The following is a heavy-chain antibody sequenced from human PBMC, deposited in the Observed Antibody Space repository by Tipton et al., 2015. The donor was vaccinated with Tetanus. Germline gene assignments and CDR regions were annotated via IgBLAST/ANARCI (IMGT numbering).Heavy chain of an antibody. D-gene: IGHD2/OR15-2a*01. CDR1: GGSINTGDYY. CDR2: VYYSGRT. J-gene: IGHJ4*02. V-gene: IGHV4-30-4*01. Sequence: TLSLTCNVSGGSINTGDYYWSWIRQSPGKGLEWIGHVYYSGRTYYNPPLKSRVTISADMSKNQFSLKLASVTAADTAVYFCARANFDLSKKGPFDSWGQGILVIVSA. CDR3: ARANFDLSKKGPFDS.